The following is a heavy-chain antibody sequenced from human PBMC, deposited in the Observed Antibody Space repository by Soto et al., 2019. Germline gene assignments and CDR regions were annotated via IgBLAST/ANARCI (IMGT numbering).Heavy chain of an antibody. D-gene: IGHD3-3*01. V-gene: IGHV3-33*01. Sequence: QVQLVESGGGVVQPGRSLRLSCAASGFTFSSYGMHWVRQAPGKGLEWVAVIWYDGSNKYYADSVKGRFTISRDNSKNTLYLQMNSLRAEDTAVYYCARDKANYDFWSGYYPEYYFDYWGQGTLVTVSS. CDR2: IWYDGSNK. CDR1: GFTFSSYG. J-gene: IGHJ4*02. CDR3: ARDKANYDFWSGYYPEYYFDY.